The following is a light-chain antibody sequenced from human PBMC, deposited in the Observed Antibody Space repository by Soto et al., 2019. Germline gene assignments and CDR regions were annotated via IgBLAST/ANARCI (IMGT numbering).Light chain of an antibody. CDR3: QQLKSYPLT. Sequence: DIQMTQSPSSLSASVGDRVTITCRASQSISSYLNWYQQKPGKAPKLLIYAASSLQSEAPSRFSGSGSGTEFALTISSLQPEDSATYYCQQLKSYPLTFGGGTKVDVK. J-gene: IGKJ4*01. CDR2: AAS. CDR1: QSISSY. V-gene: IGKV1-39*01.